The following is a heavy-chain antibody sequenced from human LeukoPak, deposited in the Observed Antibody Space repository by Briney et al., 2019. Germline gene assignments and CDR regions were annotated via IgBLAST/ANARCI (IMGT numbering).Heavy chain of an antibody. V-gene: IGHV3-7*03. CDR3: ARDQYDTWSRRGNFDS. CDR2: IKLDGSEK. J-gene: IGHJ4*02. CDR1: GFTFGKYW. D-gene: IGHD3-3*01. Sequence: GGSLRLSCVASGFTFGKYWMSWVRQAPGKGLEWVANIKLDGSEKNYVDSVKGRFTISRDNTKSSLYLQMNSLRVEATAVFYCARDQYDTWSRRGNFDSWGQGTLVIVSS.